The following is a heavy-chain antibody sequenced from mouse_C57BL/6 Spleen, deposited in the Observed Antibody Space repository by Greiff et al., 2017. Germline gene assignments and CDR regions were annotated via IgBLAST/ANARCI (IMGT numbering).Heavy chain of an antibody. CDR1: GYTFTDYE. CDR2: IDPETGGT. D-gene: IGHD1-1*01. Sequence: VQLQQSGAELVRPGASVTLSCKASGYTFTDYEMHWVKQTPVHGLEWIGAIDPETGGTAYNQKFKGKAILTADKSSSTAYMELRSLTSEDSAVYYCTAAITTVVATADYWGQGTTLTVSS. J-gene: IGHJ2*01. CDR3: TAAITTVVATADY. V-gene: IGHV1-15*01.